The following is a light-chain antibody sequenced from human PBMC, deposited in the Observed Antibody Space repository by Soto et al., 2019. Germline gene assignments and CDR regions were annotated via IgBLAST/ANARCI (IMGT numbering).Light chain of an antibody. Sequence: YELTQPPSVSVAPGKTARITCGGNNIGSKSVHWYQQKPGQAPVLVIYYDSDRPSGIPERFSGSNSGNTATLTISRVEAGDEADYYCQVWDSSSDHPVFGTGTKVTVL. J-gene: IGLJ1*01. CDR2: YDS. CDR1: NIGSKS. V-gene: IGLV3-21*04. CDR3: QVWDSSSDHPV.